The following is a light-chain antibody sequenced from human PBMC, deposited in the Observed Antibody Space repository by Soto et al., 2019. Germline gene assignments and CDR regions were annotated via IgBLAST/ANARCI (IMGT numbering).Light chain of an antibody. CDR3: CSYAGSYTNVV. V-gene: IGLV2-23*01. CDR1: SSNVGSYNL. CDR2: EGT. Sequence: QAVVTQPASVSGSPGQSITISCTGTSSNVGSYNLVSWYQQHPGKAPKLMIYEGTKRPSGVSNRFSGSRSGNTASLTISGLQAEDEADYYCCSYAGSYTNVVFGGGTKLTVL. J-gene: IGLJ2*01.